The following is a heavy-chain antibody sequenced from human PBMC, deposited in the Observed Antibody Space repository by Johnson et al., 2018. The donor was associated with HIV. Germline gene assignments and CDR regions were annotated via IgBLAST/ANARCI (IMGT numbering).Heavy chain of an antibody. Sequence: EVLLLESGGGLVQPGGSLRLSCAASEFTFANYAMSWVRQAPGKGLEWVSTISGSGGNTYYADSVKGRFTMSRDNSKNTLYLQMNSLRAEDTALYYCAKDIYGYDAFDIWGQGTMVTVSS. D-gene: IGHD5-24*01. J-gene: IGHJ3*02. CDR2: ISGSGGNT. V-gene: IGHV3-23*01. CDR1: EFTFANYA. CDR3: AKDIYGYDAFDI.